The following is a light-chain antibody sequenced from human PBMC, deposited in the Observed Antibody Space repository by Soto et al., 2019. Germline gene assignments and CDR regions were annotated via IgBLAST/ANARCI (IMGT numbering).Light chain of an antibody. CDR2: GAS. Sequence: EIVLTQSPGTLSLSPGERATLSCRASQSVSSSYLAWYQQKPGQAPWLLIYGASNRATGIPDRFSGSGSGTDFTLTISRLEPEDFAVYYCQQFGSSSGTFGQGTKLEIK. V-gene: IGKV3-20*01. J-gene: IGKJ2*01. CDR1: QSVSSSY. CDR3: QQFGSSSGT.